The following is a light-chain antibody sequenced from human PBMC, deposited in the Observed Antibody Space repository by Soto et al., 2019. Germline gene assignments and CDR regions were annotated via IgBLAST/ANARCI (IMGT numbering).Light chain of an antibody. J-gene: IGKJ2*01. V-gene: IGKV3-20*01. CDR3: QQHGGSPYT. CDR2: AAS. Sequence: EIVLTQSPGTLSLSPGERGTLSCRASQSVPSNYLAWYQEKPGQAPRLLIYAASSRATGIPDRFSGSGSGTDFTLTISRLEPEDFAVYYWQQHGGSPYTFGQGTRLEIK. CDR1: QSVPSNY.